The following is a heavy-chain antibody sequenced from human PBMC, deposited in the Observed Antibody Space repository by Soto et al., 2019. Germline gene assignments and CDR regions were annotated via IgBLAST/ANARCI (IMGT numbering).Heavy chain of an antibody. V-gene: IGHV3-33*01. CDR2: IWYDGSNK. Sequence: GGSLRLSCAASGFTFSSYGMHWVRQAPGKGLEWVAVIWYDGSNKYYADSVKGRFTISRDNSKNTLYLQMNSLRAEDTAVYYCARAMTTVTTTHFDYWGQGTLVTVSS. CDR3: ARAMTTVTTTHFDY. CDR1: GFTFSSYG. J-gene: IGHJ4*02. D-gene: IGHD4-17*01.